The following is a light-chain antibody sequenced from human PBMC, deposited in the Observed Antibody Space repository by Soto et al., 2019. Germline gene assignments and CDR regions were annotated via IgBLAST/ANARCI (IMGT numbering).Light chain of an antibody. Sequence: EIVMTQSPATLSVSPGERATLSCTASQNINSNLAWYQQKPGQAPRLLIYDASTRAMGIPGRFSGSGSGTEFTLTISSLQSEDFAAYYCQKYNSAPLTFGGGTKVEIK. CDR1: QNINSN. V-gene: IGKV3-15*01. CDR2: DAS. J-gene: IGKJ4*01. CDR3: QKYNSAPLT.